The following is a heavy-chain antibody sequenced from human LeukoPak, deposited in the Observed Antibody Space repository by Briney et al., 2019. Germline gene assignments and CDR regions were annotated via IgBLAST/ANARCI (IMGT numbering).Heavy chain of an antibody. CDR2: IKEDGGEM. D-gene: IGHD1-14*01. V-gene: IGHV3-7*01. CDR3: ASGMIEFDY. CDR1: GVRFNDYW. Sequence: GGSLRLSCTVSGVRFNDYWMSWVRQAPGEGLECVANIKEDGGEMYYVDSVKGRFIISRDNAKNSVYLQMNILRVEDTAVYYCASGMIEFDYWGQGTLVTVSS. J-gene: IGHJ4*02.